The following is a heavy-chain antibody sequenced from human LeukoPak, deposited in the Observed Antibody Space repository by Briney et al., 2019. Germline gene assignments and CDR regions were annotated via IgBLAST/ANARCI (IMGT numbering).Heavy chain of an antibody. J-gene: IGHJ6*02. CDR1: GFTFSSYA. D-gene: IGHD3-16*01. CDR2: ISSSGGST. CDR3: GKSFGGDYYFYGMDV. Sequence: GGSLRLSCAASGFTFSSYAMSWVRQAPGKGLEWVSGISSSGGSTYYADSVKGRFTISRDNSKNTLYLQMNSLRVEDTAEIYRGKSFGGDYYFYGMDVWGQGTTVTVSS. V-gene: IGHV3-23*01.